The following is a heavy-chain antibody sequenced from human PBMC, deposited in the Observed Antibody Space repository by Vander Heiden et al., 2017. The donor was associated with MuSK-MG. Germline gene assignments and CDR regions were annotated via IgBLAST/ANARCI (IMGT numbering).Heavy chain of an antibody. Sequence: QVQLQESGPGLVKPSEPLSLTCTVPGASISSSYWSWIRQPAGKVLEWIGRIHTSGSTNYNPSLKSRVTMSVDTSKNQFSLKLTSVTAADTAVYYCARDEEGFDPWGQGTLVTVSS. CDR1: GASISSSY. CDR2: IHTSGST. CDR3: ARDEEGFDP. J-gene: IGHJ5*02. V-gene: IGHV4-4*07.